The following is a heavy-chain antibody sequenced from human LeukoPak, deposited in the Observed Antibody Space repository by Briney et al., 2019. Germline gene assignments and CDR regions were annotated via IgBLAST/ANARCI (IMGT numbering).Heavy chain of an antibody. Sequence: PGGSLRLSCAASGFTFSSYGMHWVRQAPGKGLEWVAFIRYDGSNKYYADSVKGRFTISRDNSKNTLYLQMNSLRAEDTAVYYCTKPLDRTSYGYTGTDSWAQETLVTVS. CDR1: GFTFSSYG. CDR2: IRYDGSNK. D-gene: IGHD5-18*01. J-gene: IGHJ4*02. V-gene: IGHV3-30*02. CDR3: TKPLDRTSYGYTGTDS.